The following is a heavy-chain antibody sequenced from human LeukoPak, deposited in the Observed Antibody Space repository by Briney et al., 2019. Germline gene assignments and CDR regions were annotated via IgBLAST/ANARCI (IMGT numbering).Heavy chain of an antibody. CDR1: CHSINTFY. Sequence: PADTLSLTCTVSCHSINTFYWSWLPDPPGKGVEGIVYIYYNGNTKYNPSLKSRVTISVDTSKNQFSLKVASATAADKAIYYCARTTRYWSGGTCYGAVENFDYWGQGTLVTVSS. CDR2: IYYNGNT. CDR3: ARTTRYWSGGTCYGAVENFDY. V-gene: IGHV4-59*07. J-gene: IGHJ4*02. D-gene: IGHD2-15*01.